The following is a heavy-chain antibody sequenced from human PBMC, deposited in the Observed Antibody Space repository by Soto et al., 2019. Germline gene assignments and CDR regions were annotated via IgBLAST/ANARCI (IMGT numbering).Heavy chain of an antibody. CDR1: GGSISSYY. J-gene: IGHJ6*02. CDR3: ARVRGYDSSDYYGMDV. D-gene: IGHD3-22*01. CDR2: IYYSGST. V-gene: IGHV4-59*01. Sequence: PSETLSLTCTVSGGSISSYYWSWIQQPPGKGLEWIGYIYYSGSTNYNPSLKSRVTISVDTSKNQFSLKLSSVTAADTAVYYCARVRGYDSSDYYGMDVWGQGTTVTVSS.